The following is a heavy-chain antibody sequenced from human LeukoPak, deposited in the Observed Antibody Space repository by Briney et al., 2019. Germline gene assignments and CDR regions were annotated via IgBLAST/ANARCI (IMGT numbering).Heavy chain of an antibody. V-gene: IGHV3-30-3*01. Sequence: GRSLRLSCAASGFTFSSYAMHWVRQAPGKGLEWVAVISYDGSNKYYADSVKGRFTISRDNSKNTLYLQMNSLRAEDTAVYYCVRDSGGYFYDWGQGTLVSVSS. CDR1: GFTFSSYA. CDR3: VRDSGGYFYD. J-gene: IGHJ4*02. CDR2: ISYDGSNK. D-gene: IGHD3-22*01.